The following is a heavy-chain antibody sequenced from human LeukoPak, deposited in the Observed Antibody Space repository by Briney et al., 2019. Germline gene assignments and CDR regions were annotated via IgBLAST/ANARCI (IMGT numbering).Heavy chain of an antibody. V-gene: IGHV3-15*01. J-gene: IGHJ6*02. CDR1: GLTFSNAW. D-gene: IGHD3-16*02. CDR3: ATASDYLWGTYRHFYYPMDV. CDR2: IKSRTDGGTT. Sequence: PGGSLRLSCAVSGLTFSNAWMSWVRQAPGKGLEWVGRIKSRTDGGTTDYAAPVQGRFIISRDDSKNTLYLQMNSLKAEDTAVYHCATASDYLWGTYRHFYYPMDVWGHGTTVTVSS.